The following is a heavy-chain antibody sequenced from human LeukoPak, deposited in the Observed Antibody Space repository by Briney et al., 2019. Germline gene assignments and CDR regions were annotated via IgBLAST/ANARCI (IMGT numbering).Heavy chain of an antibody. CDR2: ISASGGST. Sequence: GGSLRLSCAASGFTFSSYGMSWVRQAPGKGLEWVSAISASGGSTYYADSVKGRFTISRDNSKNTLYLQMNSLTAENTAIYYCAKRSDYGGNWNYLDYWGQGTPVTVSS. V-gene: IGHV3-23*01. CDR1: GFTFSSYG. D-gene: IGHD4-23*01. J-gene: IGHJ4*02. CDR3: AKRSDYGGNWNYLDY.